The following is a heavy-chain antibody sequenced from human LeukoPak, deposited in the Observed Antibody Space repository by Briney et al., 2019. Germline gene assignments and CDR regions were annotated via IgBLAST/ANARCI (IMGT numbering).Heavy chain of an antibody. CDR3: AKEGITMVRGVLYFFDF. J-gene: IGHJ4*02. CDR2: ISYDGSNK. D-gene: IGHD3-10*01. V-gene: IGHV3-30*18. Sequence: GGSLRLSCAASGFTFSSYGMHWVRQAPGKGLEWVAVISYDGSNKFYADSVKGRFTISRDNSKNTLYLQMNSLRAEDTAVYYCAKEGITMVRGVLYFFDFWGQGTLVTVSS. CDR1: GFTFSSYG.